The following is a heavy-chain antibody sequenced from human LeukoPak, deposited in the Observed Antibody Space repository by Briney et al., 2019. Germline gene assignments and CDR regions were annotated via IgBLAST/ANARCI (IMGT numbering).Heavy chain of an antibody. D-gene: IGHD4-17*01. J-gene: IGHJ4*02. V-gene: IGHV5-51*01. Sequence: GESLKISCKGSGYNFGTRWVAWVRQMPGKGLEWMGIIYPGDSDTRYSPSFQGQVTISADKSISTAYLQWSSLKASDTAMYYCARHSDYGDYFDYWGQGTLVTVSS. CDR2: IYPGDSDT. CDR1: GYNFGTRW. CDR3: ARHSDYGDYFDY.